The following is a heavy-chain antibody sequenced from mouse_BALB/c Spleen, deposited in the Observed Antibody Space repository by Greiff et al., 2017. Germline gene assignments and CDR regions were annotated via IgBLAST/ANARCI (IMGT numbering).Heavy chain of an antibody. V-gene: IGHV1S29*02. D-gene: IGHD2-2*01. CDR2: IYPYNGGT. CDR1: GYTFTDYN. Sequence: VQLKQSGPELVKPGASVKISCKASGYTFTDYNMHWVKQSHGKSLEWIGYIYPYNGGTGYNQKFKSKATLTVDNSSSTAYMELRSLTSEDSAVYYCARHGYPWFAYWGQGTLVTVSA. CDR3: ARHGYPWFAY. J-gene: IGHJ3*01.